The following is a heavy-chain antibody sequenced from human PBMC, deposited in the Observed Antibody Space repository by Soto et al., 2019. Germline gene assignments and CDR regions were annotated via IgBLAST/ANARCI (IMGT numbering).Heavy chain of an antibody. Sequence: PGGSLRLSCAASGFTFSSYGMHWVRQAPGKGLEWVAVISYDGSNKYYADSVKGRFTISRDNSKNTLYLQMSSLRAEDTAVYYCVSGGIAAAGIHYWGQGTLVT. D-gene: IGHD6-13*01. CDR1: GFTFSSYG. J-gene: IGHJ4*02. V-gene: IGHV3-30*03. CDR2: ISYDGSNK. CDR3: VSGGIAAAGIHY.